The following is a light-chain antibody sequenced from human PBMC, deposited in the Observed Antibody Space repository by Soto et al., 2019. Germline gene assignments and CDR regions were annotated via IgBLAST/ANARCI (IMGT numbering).Light chain of an antibody. CDR1: SSNIGNNY. V-gene: IGLV1-51*02. Sequence: QSVLTKPPSLYAAPGEKVTISCSGSSSNIGNNYVSWYQQLPGTAPKLLIYENNKRPSGIPDRFSGSKSGTSATLGITGLQTGDEADYYCGTWDSSLSAYVFGTGTKVTVL. CDR2: ENN. CDR3: GTWDSSLSAYV. J-gene: IGLJ1*01.